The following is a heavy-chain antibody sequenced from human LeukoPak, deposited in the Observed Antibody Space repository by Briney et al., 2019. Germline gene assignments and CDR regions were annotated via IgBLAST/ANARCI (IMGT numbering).Heavy chain of an antibody. CDR3: ARDGYGGNDN. CDR2: ISGSSSII. D-gene: IGHD4-23*01. Sequence: PGGSLRLSCAGTGFTFSSYSMNWVRQAPGKGLEWVSYISGSSSIIYNADSVKGRFTISRDNAKNSLYLQMDSLRDEDTAVYYCARDGYGGNDNWGQGTLVTVSS. V-gene: IGHV3-48*02. J-gene: IGHJ4*02. CDR1: GFTFSSYS.